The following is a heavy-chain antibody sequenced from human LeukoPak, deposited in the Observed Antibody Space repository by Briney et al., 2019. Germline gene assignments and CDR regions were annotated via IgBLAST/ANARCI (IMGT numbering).Heavy chain of an antibody. CDR1: GGTFSSYA. CDR2: IIPILGIA. Sequence: SVKVSCKASGGTFSSYAIGWVRQAPGQGLEWMGRIIPILGIANYAQKFQGRVTTTADKSTSTAYMELSSLRSEDTAVYYCARLGDSSGYYGTYYFDYWGQGTLVTVSS. D-gene: IGHD3-22*01. CDR3: ARLGDSSGYYGTYYFDY. V-gene: IGHV1-69*04. J-gene: IGHJ4*02.